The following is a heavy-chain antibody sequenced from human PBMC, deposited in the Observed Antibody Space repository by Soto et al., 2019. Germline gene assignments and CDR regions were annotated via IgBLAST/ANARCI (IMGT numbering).Heavy chain of an antibody. V-gene: IGHV2-5*02. CDR1: GFSLSGDGVG. J-gene: IGHJ3*02. CDR3: AHAFGGTSWPNDAFDI. D-gene: IGHD3-3*02. CDR2: IYWDDDQ. Sequence: QITLKESGPTLVKPTQSLTLTCTVSGFSLSGDGVGVGWIRQPPGKALEWLALIYWDDDQRYSPSLKTWLTITKDTSKNQVVLTMTNMDPVDTATYYCAHAFGGTSWPNDAFDIWGQGTVVTVSS.